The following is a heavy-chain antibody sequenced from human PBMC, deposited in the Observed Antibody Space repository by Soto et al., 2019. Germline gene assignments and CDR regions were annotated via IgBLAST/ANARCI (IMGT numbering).Heavy chain of an antibody. D-gene: IGHD1-1*01. Sequence: EVQLVESGGGLVQPGGSLTLSCAASGLTVSNTYMTWVRQAPGKGLEWVSLIYDSSSTYYADSVKGRFTISRDNSENTLYLQLNSLRVEDTAVYYCAKDGTRGGDWFDPWGQGTLVTVSS. J-gene: IGHJ5*02. CDR3: AKDGTRGGDWFDP. CDR2: IYDSSST. V-gene: IGHV3-66*01. CDR1: GLTVSNTY.